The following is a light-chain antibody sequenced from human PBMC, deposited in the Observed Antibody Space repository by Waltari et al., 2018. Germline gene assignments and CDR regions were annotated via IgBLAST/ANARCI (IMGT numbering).Light chain of an antibody. J-gene: IGKJ2*01. CDR2: WAS. CDR3: QQYYRTPYT. CDR1: QTVLHTSTNNNY. V-gene: IGKV4-1*01. Sequence: DIVMTQSPDSLPVSLGAGATINCKSSQTVLHTSTNNNYLAWYQQKPGQPPKLLIYWASTRQSGGPERCTGSGSGTDFTLTVNNLQAEDVAVYYCQQYYRTPYTFGQGTKLEI.